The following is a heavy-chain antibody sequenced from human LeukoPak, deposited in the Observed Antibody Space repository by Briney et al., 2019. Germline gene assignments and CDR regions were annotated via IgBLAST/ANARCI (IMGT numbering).Heavy chain of an antibody. J-gene: IGHJ4*02. V-gene: IGHV1-2*06. Sequence: GSSVKVSCKASGYTFTGYYMHWVRQAPGQGLEWMGLINPNSGGTNYAQKFQGRVTITRDTSISTAYMELSRLRSDDTAVYYCARDPVYYYDSSGYPFDYWGQGTLVTVSS. CDR3: ARDPVYYYDSSGYPFDY. CDR2: INPNSGGT. CDR1: GYTFTGYY. D-gene: IGHD3-22*01.